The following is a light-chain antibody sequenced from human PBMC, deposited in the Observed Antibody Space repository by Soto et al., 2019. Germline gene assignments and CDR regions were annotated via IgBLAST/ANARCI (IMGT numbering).Light chain of an antibody. CDR2: DAS. J-gene: IGKJ2*01. V-gene: IGKV3-11*01. Sequence: EIVLTQSPATLSFSPGEIATLSCRASQSVSSYFAWYQQKPGQAPRLLIYDASNRATGIPARFSGSGSGTDFTLTISSLEPEDFAVYYYQQRSNWPPYTFGQGTKLEIK. CDR3: QQRSNWPPYT. CDR1: QSVSSY.